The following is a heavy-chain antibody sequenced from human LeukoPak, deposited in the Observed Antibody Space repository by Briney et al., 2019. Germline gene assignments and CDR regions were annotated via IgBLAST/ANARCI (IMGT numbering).Heavy chain of an antibody. CDR2: IGTAGDT. D-gene: IGHD6-13*01. V-gene: IGHV3-13*01. CDR1: GFTFSSYD. CDR3: ARGAAAGGYYYYGMDV. J-gene: IGHJ6*02. Sequence: GGSLRLSCAASGFTFSSYDMHWVRQVTGKGLEWVSAIGTAGDTYYPGSVKGRCTISRENAKNSLYLQMNSLRAGDTAVYYCARGAAAGGYYYYGMDVWGQGTTVTVSS.